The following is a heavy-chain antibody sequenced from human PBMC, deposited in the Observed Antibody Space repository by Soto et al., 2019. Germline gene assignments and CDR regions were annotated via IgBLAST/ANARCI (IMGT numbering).Heavy chain of an antibody. D-gene: IGHD3-16*01. CDR2: ISGSGGST. V-gene: IGHV3-23*01. CDR3: ARGDLHLYYYYGMDV. CDR1: GFTFSSYA. Sequence: GGSLRLSCAASGFTFSSYAMSWVRQAPGKGLEWVSAISGSGGSTYYADSVKGRFTISRDNSKNTLYLQMNSLRAEDTAVYYCARGDLHLYYYYGMDVWGQGTTVTVSS. J-gene: IGHJ6*02.